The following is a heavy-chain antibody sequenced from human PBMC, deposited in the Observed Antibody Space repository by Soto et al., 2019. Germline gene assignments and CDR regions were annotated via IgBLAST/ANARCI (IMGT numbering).Heavy chain of an antibody. CDR1: GYTFTSYG. Sequence: QVQLVQSGAEVKKPGASVKFSCKASGYTFTSYGISWVRQAPGQGREWMGWISAYNGNTNYAQKLQGRVTMTTDTRASTAYIEMRSPKSDDTTVYYCARDIGAQTYYYDSSGYYDAFDLWGQGTMVTVSS. D-gene: IGHD3-22*01. CDR2: ISAYNGNT. J-gene: IGHJ3*01. CDR3: ARDIGAQTYYYDSSGYYDAFDL. V-gene: IGHV1-18*01.